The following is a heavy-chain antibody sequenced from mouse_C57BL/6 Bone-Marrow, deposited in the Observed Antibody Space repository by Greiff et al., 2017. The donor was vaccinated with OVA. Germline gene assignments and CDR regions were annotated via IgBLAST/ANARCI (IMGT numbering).Heavy chain of an antibody. J-gene: IGHJ3*01. CDR3: GRYGDAVPYGPFAY. D-gene: IGHD1-1*02. CDR2: IRNKANGYTT. V-gene: IGHV7-3*01. CDR1: GFTFTDHY. Sequence: DVKLVESGGGLVQPGGSLSLSCAASGFTFTDHYMSWVRQPPGKALEWLGFIRNKANGYTTEYSASVKGPFTISRDNSQSILYLQMNALRAEDSAAYYCGRYGDAVPYGPFAYWGQGTLVTVSA.